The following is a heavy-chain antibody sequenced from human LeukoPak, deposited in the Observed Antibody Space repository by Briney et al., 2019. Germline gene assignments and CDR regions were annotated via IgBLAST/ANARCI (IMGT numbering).Heavy chain of an antibody. D-gene: IGHD1-7*01. V-gene: IGHV1-8*01. CDR1: GYTFTSYD. J-gene: IGHJ5*02. CDR2: MNPNSGNT. Sequence: ASVKVSCKASGYTFTSYDINWVRQATGQGLEWMGWMNPNSGNTGYAQKFQGRVTITRNTSISTAYMELSSLRSEDTAVYYCARGRLRGTTSTGWFDPWGQGTLVTVSS. CDR3: ARGRLRGTTSTGWFDP.